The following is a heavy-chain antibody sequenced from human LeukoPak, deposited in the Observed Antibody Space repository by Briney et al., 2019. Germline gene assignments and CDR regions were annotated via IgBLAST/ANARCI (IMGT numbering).Heavy chain of an antibody. CDR2: IKQDGSEI. J-gene: IGHJ4*02. CDR3: AKVGQQLALDH. D-gene: IGHD6-13*01. CDR1: GFTFSTSW. V-gene: IGHV3-7*02. Sequence: GGSLRLSCAASGFTFSTSWMTWVRQAPGKALAWVANIKQDGSEIFYVDSVKGRFTMSRDNAKSSLYLQMNSLRAEDTAVYYCAKVGQQLALDHWGQGTLVTVSS.